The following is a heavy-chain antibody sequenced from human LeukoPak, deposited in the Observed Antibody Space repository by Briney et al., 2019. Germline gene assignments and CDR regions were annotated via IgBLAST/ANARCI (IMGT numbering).Heavy chain of an antibody. J-gene: IGHJ6*02. CDR3: ARGRIAKIVVVHSFHYGMDV. CDR2: IYHSGST. Sequence: SETLSLTCTVSSYSISSGYYWGWIRQPPGKGLEWIGSIYHSGSTYYNPSLKSRVTISVDTSKNQFSLKLSSVTAADTAVYYCARGRIAKIVVVHSFHYGMDVWGQGTTVTVSS. CDR1: SYSISSGYY. V-gene: IGHV4-38-2*02. D-gene: IGHD3-22*01.